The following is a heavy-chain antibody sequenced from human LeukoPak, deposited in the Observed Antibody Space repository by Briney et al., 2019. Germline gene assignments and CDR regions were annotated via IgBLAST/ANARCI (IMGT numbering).Heavy chain of an antibody. Sequence: SETLSLTCTVSGGSMTGSYWGWIRQPPGKGLEWIGSIYYTRSTYYNPSLKSRVTISVDTSKNQFSLKLTSVTAADTAVYYCARGVTMIVVVIHDWYFDLWGRGTLVTVSS. D-gene: IGHD3-22*01. CDR1: GGSMTGSY. V-gene: IGHV4-39*01. J-gene: IGHJ2*01. CDR3: ARGVTMIVVVIHDWYFDL. CDR2: IYYTRST.